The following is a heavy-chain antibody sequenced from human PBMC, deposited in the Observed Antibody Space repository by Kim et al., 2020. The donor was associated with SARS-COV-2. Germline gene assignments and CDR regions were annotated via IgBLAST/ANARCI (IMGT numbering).Heavy chain of an antibody. J-gene: IGHJ2*01. V-gene: IGHV4-39*01. CDR2: IYYSGST. CDR1: GGSISSSSYY. D-gene: IGHD6-13*01. CDR3: ARQLIAAAGSSYWYFDL. Sequence: SETLSLTCTVSGGSISSSSYYWGWIRQPPGKGLEWIGSIYYSGSTYYNPSLKSRVTISVDTSKNQFSLKLSSVTAADTAVYYCARQLIAAAGSSYWYFDLWGRGTLVTVSS.